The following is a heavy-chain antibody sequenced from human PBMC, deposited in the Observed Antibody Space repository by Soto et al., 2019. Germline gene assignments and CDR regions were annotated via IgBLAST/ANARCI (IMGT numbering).Heavy chain of an antibody. D-gene: IGHD2-15*01. CDR3: ARVGCSGGSCAPWFDP. V-gene: IGHV4-31*03. CDR2: IYYSGST. J-gene: IGHJ5*02. Sequence: ASETLSLTCTVSGGSISSGGYYWSWIRQHPGKGLEWIGYIYYSGSTYYNPSLKSRVTISVDTSKNQFSLKLSSVTAADTAVYYCARVGCSGGSCAPWFDPWGQGTLVTVSS. CDR1: GGSISSGGYY.